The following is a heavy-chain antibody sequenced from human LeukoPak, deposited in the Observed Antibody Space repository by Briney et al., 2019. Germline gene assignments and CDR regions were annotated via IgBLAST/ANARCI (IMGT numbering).Heavy chain of an antibody. D-gene: IGHD3-10*01. J-gene: IGHJ4*02. CDR1: GYSIRSGYY. CDR3: ARDRIYGSRSGHFDY. Sequence: SETLSLTCTVSGYSIRSGYYWGWIRQPPGKGLGWIGSIYHGGGTYYTQSLKSRVTISVDTSKNQLSLKLNTVTAADTAVYYCARDRIYGSRSGHFDYWGQGTLVTVSS. CDR2: IYHGGGT. V-gene: IGHV4-38-2*02.